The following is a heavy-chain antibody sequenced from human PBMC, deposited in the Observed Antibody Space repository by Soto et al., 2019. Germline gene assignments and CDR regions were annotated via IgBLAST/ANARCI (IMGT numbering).Heavy chain of an antibody. V-gene: IGHV3-23*01. Sequence: EVQLLESGGGLVQPGGSLRLSCAASGFTFSSYAMSWVRQAPGKGLEWVSAISGSGGSTYYADSGKGRFTISRDNSKNTLYLQMNSLSAEDTAVYYCAKDLSRLWFGAEGDVWGQGTTVTVSS. J-gene: IGHJ6*02. CDR2: ISGSGGST. D-gene: IGHD3-10*01. CDR1: GFTFSSYA. CDR3: AKDLSRLWFGAEGDV.